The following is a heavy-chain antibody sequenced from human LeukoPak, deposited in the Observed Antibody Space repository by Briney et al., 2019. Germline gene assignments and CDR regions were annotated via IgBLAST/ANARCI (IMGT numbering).Heavy chain of an antibody. V-gene: IGHV3-43*02. CDR3: AKDLSALGPGYSSGWYPGDY. Sequence: GGSLGLSCAASGFTFDDYAMHWVRQAPGKGLEWVSLISGDGGSTYYADSVKGRFTISRDNSKNSLYLQMNSLRTEDTALYYCAKDLSALGPGYSSGWYPGDYWGQGTLVTVSS. CDR2: ISGDGGST. D-gene: IGHD6-19*01. CDR1: GFTFDDYA. J-gene: IGHJ4*02.